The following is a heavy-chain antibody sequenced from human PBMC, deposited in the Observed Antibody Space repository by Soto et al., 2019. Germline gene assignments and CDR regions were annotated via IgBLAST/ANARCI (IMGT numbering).Heavy chain of an antibody. CDR3: AKDPAHSIQYDYVWGSYRYTGILDY. CDR2: ISGSGGST. D-gene: IGHD3-16*02. Sequence: GGSLRLSCAASGFTFSSYAMSWVRQAPGKGLEWVSAISGSGGSTYYADSVKGRFTISRDNSKNTLYLQMNSLRAEDTAVYYCAKDPAHSIQYDYVWGSYRYTGILDYWGQGTLVTVSS. V-gene: IGHV3-23*01. CDR1: GFTFSSYA. J-gene: IGHJ4*02.